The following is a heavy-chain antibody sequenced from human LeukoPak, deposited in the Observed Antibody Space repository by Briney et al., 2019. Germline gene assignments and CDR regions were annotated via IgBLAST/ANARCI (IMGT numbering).Heavy chain of an antibody. D-gene: IGHD4-23*01. CDR2: IRYDGSNK. Sequence: PGGSLRLSWAASGFTFSSYGMHWVRQAPGKGLEWVAFIRYDGSNKYYADSVKGRFTISRDNSKNTLYLQMNSLRAEGTAVYYCAKDMLATVVTPSDYWGQGTLVTVSS. CDR3: AKDMLATVVTPSDY. CDR1: GFTFSSYG. J-gene: IGHJ4*02. V-gene: IGHV3-30*02.